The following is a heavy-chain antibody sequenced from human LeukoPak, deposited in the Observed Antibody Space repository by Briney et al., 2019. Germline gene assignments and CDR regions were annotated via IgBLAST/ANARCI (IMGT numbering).Heavy chain of an antibody. Sequence: PGGSLKLSCAASGFSFSGSALHWVRQASGKGLEWVGRIRSKASSFATAYAASVKGRFAISRDDSKNTAYLQMNSLKTEDTAVYYCTRLNDSSDHLYDSYGMDVWGQGTTVTVSS. V-gene: IGHV3-73*01. CDR2: IRSKASSFAT. J-gene: IGHJ6*02. CDR1: GFSFSGSA. D-gene: IGHD3-22*01. CDR3: TRLNDSSDHLYDSYGMDV.